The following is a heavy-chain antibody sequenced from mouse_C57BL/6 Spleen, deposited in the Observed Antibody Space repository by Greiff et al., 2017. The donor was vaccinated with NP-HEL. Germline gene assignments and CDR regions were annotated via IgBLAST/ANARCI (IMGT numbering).Heavy chain of an antibody. CDR3: ARHGITTYNYAMDY. Sequence: DVHLVESGGDLVKPGGSLKLSCAASGFTFSSYGMSWVRQTPDKRLEWVATISSGGSYTYYPDSVKGRFTISRDNAKNTLYLQMSSLKSEDTAMYYCARHGITTYNYAMDYWGQGTSVTVSS. CDR1: GFTFSSYG. D-gene: IGHD2-4*01. CDR2: ISSGGSYT. J-gene: IGHJ4*01. V-gene: IGHV5-6*01.